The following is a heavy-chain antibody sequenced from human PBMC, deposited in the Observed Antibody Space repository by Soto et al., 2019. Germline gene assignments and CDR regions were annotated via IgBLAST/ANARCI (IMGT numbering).Heavy chain of an antibody. D-gene: IGHD3-3*01. J-gene: IGHJ6*03. CDR3: AREGIYDFWSGYPSTYMDV. V-gene: IGHV4-59*12. CDR2: IYYSGST. CDR1: GGSISSYY. Sequence: SETLSLTCTVSGGSISSYYWSWLRQPPGKGLEWIGYIYYSGSTNYNPSLKSRVTISVDTSKNQFSLKLSSVTAADTAVYYCAREGIYDFWSGYPSTYMDVWGKGTTVTVSS.